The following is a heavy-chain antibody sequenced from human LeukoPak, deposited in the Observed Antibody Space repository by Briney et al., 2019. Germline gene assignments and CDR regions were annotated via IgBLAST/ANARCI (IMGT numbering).Heavy chain of an antibody. Sequence: GGSLRLSCAASGFTFSSYAMTWVRQAPGKGLEWVSSISINSGGTYYADSVKGRFTISRDNAKNSLYLQMNSLRAEDTALYYCAKDKLERRHAFDIWGQGTMVTVSS. CDR2: ISINSGGT. CDR1: GFTFSSYA. J-gene: IGHJ3*02. V-gene: IGHV3-23*01. D-gene: IGHD1-1*01. CDR3: AKDKLERRHAFDI.